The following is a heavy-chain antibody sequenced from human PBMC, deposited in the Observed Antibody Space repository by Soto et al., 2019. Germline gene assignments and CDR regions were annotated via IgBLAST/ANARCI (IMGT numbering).Heavy chain of an antibody. CDR3: ARVLGV. V-gene: IGHV3-48*01. CDR1: GFTFSIYS. Sequence: AGSLRLSCAASGFTFSIYSMNWVRQAPGKGLEWVSYISSSCSTTYYADSVKGRFTISRDNAKNSLYLQMSSLRAEDTAVYYCARVLGVWGQGTTVTVSS. CDR2: ISSSCSTT. J-gene: IGHJ6*02.